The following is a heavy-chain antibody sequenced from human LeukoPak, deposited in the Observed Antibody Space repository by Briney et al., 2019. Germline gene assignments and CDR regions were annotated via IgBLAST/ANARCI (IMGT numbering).Heavy chain of an antibody. V-gene: IGHV3-23*01. CDR3: VIWGDYDVLTGYYVPDY. J-gene: IGHJ4*02. Sequence: GASLRLSCVASGFTFSNYAMNWVRQAPGKGREWVSAITGSGTSTYYADSLKGRFTISRDNSKNTVFLQMNSLRHEDTAIYYCVIWGDYDVLTGYYVPDYWGQGTLVTVSS. CDR2: ITGSGTST. D-gene: IGHD3-9*01. CDR1: GFTFSNYA.